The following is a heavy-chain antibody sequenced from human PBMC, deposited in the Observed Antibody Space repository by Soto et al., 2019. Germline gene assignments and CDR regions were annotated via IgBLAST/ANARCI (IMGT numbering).Heavy chain of an antibody. CDR2: FYYSQST. CDR1: GGSLTSNSYY. V-gene: IGHV4-39*01. D-gene: IGHD4-17*01. CDR3: ARRSTVTYDY. Sequence: SETLSLTCTVSGGSLTSNSYYWGWIRQPPGKGLEWIGSFYYSQSTYFNPSLKSRVTISVETSKNQYSLKLSAVTAADTAVYYCARRSTVTYDYWGQGILVTVLL. J-gene: IGHJ4*02.